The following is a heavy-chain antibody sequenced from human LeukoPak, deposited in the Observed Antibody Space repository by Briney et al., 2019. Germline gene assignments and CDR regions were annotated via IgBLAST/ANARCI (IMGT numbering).Heavy chain of an antibody. CDR1: GFTFSSYG. V-gene: IGHV3-21*01. CDR2: ISSSSSYI. D-gene: IGHD4-17*01. J-gene: IGHJ4*02. CDR3: ARGDWTVTTFDY. Sequence: GGSLRLSCAASGFTFSSYGMHWVRQAPGKGLEWVSSISSSSSYIYYADSVKGRFTISRDNAKNSLYLQMNSLRAEDTAVYYCARGDWTVTTFDYWGQGTLVTVSS.